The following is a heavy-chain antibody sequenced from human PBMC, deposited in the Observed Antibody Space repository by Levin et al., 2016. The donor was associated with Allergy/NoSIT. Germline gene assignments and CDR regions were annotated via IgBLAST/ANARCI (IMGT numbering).Heavy chain of an antibody. Sequence: VRQAPGKGLEWVSYISSSSSTIYYADSVKGRFTISRDNAKNSLYLQMNSLRAEDTAVYYCARENSGSYSFSEAFDIWGQGTMVTVSS. V-gene: IGHV3-48*01. D-gene: IGHD1-26*01. J-gene: IGHJ3*02. CDR3: ARENSGSYSFSEAFDI. CDR2: ISSSSSTI.